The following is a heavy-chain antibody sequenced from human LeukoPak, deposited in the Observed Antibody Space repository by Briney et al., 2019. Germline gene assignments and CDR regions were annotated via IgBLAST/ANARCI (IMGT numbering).Heavy chain of an antibody. CDR3: AARFDS. V-gene: IGHV3-48*03. Sequence: PGGSLRLSCAASGFTFSSYGMNWVRQAPGKGLEWVSYINYSGSTIYFADSVKGRFTVSRDNAKNSLYLQMNSLRAAETAVYYCAARFDSWGQGTLVTVSS. J-gene: IGHJ4*02. CDR1: GFTFSSYG. CDR2: INYSGSTI.